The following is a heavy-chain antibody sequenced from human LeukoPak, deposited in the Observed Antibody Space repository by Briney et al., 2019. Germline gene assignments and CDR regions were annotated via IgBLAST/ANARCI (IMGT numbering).Heavy chain of an antibody. Sequence: PGGSLRLSCVASGFTFNINAMIWVRQAPGKGLECVSAVTAAGDTTFYADSVRGRFTISRDNSKNILYLLLNNLRAEDTALYYCAKAFGTNGYYQLPIDFWGQGTLVTVSA. CDR1: GFTFNINA. J-gene: IGHJ4*02. CDR2: VTAAGDTT. CDR3: AKAFGTNGYYQLPIDF. D-gene: IGHD3-22*01. V-gene: IGHV3-23*01.